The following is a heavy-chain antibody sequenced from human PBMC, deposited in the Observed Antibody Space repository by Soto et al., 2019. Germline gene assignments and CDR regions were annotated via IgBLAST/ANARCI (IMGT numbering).Heavy chain of an antibody. J-gene: IGHJ4*02. V-gene: IGHV3-23*01. D-gene: IGHD4-4*01. CDR1: GFTFNAYA. CDR2: IGGSGGNR. Sequence: EVQLLESGGGLVQPGGSLRLSCAASGFTFNAYAMTWVRQAPGKGREWVSAIGGSGGNRYYAASVKGRFTISRDNSTHTLDLQMSRLRVEDTAVYYCARVASDYINSVDHWGQGILVTVSS. CDR3: ARVASDYINSVDH.